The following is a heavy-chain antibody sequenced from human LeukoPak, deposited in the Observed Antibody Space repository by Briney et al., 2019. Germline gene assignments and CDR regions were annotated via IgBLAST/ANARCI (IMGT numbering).Heavy chain of an antibody. Sequence: SETLSLTCTVSGGSISSGDYYWSWIRQPPGKGLEWIGYIYYSGSTYYNPSLKSRVTISVDTSKNQFSLKLSSVTAADTAVYYCARAGLSSGRFLEWLGDYYMDVWGKGTTVTVSS. CDR3: ARAGLSSGRFLEWLGDYYMDV. CDR2: IYYSGST. CDR1: GGSISSGDYY. V-gene: IGHV4-30-4*08. J-gene: IGHJ6*03. D-gene: IGHD3-3*01.